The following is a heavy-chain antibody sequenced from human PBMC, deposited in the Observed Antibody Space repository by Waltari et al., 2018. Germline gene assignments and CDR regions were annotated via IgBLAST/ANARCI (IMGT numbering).Heavy chain of an antibody. CDR3: ARDTSSGWPFDY. CDR2: IKQDGSEK. D-gene: IGHD6-19*01. V-gene: IGHV3-7*01. Sequence: EVQLVESGGGLVQPGGSLRLSCAASGFTFSSSWMSWVRQAPGKGLEWVANIKQDGSEKYYVDSVKGRFTISRDNAKNSLYLQMNSLRAEDTAVYYCARDTSSGWPFDYWGQGTLVTVSS. CDR1: GFTFSSSW. J-gene: IGHJ4*02.